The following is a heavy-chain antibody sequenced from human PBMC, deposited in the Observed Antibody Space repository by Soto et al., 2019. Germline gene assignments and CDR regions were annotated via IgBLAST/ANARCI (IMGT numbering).Heavy chain of an antibody. D-gene: IGHD3-10*01. CDR1: SGSISSSNW. V-gene: IGHV4-4*02. CDR2: IYHSGST. CDR3: ARGVTMVRGVTPGSRFMDV. Sequence: QVQLQESGPGLVKPSGTLSLTCAVSSGSISSSNWWSWVRQPPGKGLEWIGEIYHSGSTNYNPSLQSRVTISVDKSKNQFSLKLSSVTAADTAVYYCARGVTMVRGVTPGSRFMDVWGKGTTVTVSS. J-gene: IGHJ6*03.